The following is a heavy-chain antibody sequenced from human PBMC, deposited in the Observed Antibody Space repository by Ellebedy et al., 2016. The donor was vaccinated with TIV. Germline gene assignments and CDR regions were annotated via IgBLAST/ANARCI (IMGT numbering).Heavy chain of an antibody. CDR1: ASTFTSHR. V-gene: IGHV3-30*03. D-gene: IGHD3-10*01. J-gene: IGHJ4*02. CDR3: ARGGSSGSSDY. Sequence: GGSLRLXCVASASTFTSHRIYWVRQAPGKGLEWVAVLSSDGSNKYYADSVKGRFTISRDNSKNTLYLQMNSLRTDDMAVYYCARGGSSGSSDYWGQGTLVTVSS. CDR2: LSSDGSNK.